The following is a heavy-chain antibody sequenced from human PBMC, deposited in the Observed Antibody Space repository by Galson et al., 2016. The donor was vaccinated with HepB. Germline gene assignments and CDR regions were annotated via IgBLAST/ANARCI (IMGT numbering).Heavy chain of an antibody. J-gene: IGHJ5*02. V-gene: IGHV3-23*01. CDR3: ARMVPLYSGGWYVRGDGWFDP. CDR2: ITAGSTST. Sequence: SLRLSCAASGFTFRSHAMSWVRQAPGRGLEWVSSITAGSTSTFYADSVKGRFTMSRDNSKNTLYLQMNSLRAEDTAVYYCARMVPLYSGGWYVRGDGWFDPWGQGTLVTVSS. D-gene: IGHD6-19*01. CDR1: GFTFRSHA.